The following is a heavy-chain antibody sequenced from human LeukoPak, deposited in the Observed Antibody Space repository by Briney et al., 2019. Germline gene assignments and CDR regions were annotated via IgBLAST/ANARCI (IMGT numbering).Heavy chain of an antibody. D-gene: IGHD6-13*01. V-gene: IGHV4-39*01. CDR1: GGSISSSSFY. J-gene: IGHJ4*02. Sequence: SETLSLTCTVSGGSISSSSFYWGWIRQPPGKGLEWIASIYYSGSTYYNPSLRSRVTISVDTSKNQYSLKLSSVTAADTAVYYCARHSGPYASSWFDYWGQGTLVTVSS. CDR3: ARHSGPYASSWFDY. CDR2: IYYSGST.